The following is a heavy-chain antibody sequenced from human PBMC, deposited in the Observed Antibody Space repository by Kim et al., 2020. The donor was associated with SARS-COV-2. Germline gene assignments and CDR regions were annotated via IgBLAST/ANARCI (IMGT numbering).Heavy chain of an antibody. J-gene: IGHJ6*02. Sequence: SETLSLTCTVSGGSISSYYWSWIRQPPGKGLEWIGYIYYSGSTNYNPSLKSRVTISVDTSKNQFSLKLSSVTAAATAVYYCARDGGIVGPLELYYYGMDVWGQGTTVAV. V-gene: IGHV4-59*13. D-gene: IGHD1-26*01. CDR1: GGSISSYY. CDR3: ARDGGIVGPLELYYYGMDV. CDR2: IYYSGST.